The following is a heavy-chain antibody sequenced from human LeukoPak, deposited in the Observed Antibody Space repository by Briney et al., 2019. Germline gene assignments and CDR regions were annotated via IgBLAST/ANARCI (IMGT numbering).Heavy chain of an antibody. J-gene: IGHJ6*02. CDR1: GYTSTSYD. D-gene: IGHD3-10*01. V-gene: IGHV1-8*01. Sequence: ASVKVSCKASGYTSTSYDINWVRQATGQGLEWMGWMNPNSGNTGYAQKFQGRVTMTRNTSISTAYMELSSLRSEDTAVYYCARVAGSYYGSGSYYRDYYYYGMDVWGQGTTVTVSS. CDR3: ARVAGSYYGSGSYYRDYYYYGMDV. CDR2: MNPNSGNT.